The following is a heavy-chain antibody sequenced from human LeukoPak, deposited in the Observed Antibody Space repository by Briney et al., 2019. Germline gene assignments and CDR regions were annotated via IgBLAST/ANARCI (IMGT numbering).Heavy chain of an antibody. CDR3: ARDYNPYGSRKFDP. Sequence: GGSLTLSCAASGFNFNAYDMNWVRQAPGKGLEWVSYISSNSDSLHYIDSVKGRFTISRDNAKNTLFLQMVSLRPEDTAVYYCARDYNPYGSRKFDPWGQGTLVTVSS. V-gene: IGHV3-48*01. D-gene: IGHD1-1*01. J-gene: IGHJ5*02. CDR2: ISSNSDSL. CDR1: GFNFNAYD.